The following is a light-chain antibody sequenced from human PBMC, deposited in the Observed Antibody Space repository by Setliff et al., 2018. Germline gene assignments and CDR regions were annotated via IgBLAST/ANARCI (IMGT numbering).Light chain of an antibody. J-gene: IGLJ3*02. CDR1: SSDVGGYNF. CDR2: EVS. V-gene: IGLV2-14*01. CDR3: SSYTTSSTGV. Sequence: QSALAQPASMSGSPGQSITISCTGTSSDVGGYNFVSWYQQHPGKAPKVMIYEVSNRPSGVSNRFSGSKSGNTASLTISGLQAEDEADYYCSSYTTSSTGVFGGGTQLTV.